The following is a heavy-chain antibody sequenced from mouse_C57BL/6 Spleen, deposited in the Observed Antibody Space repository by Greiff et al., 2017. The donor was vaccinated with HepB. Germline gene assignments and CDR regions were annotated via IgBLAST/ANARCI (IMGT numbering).Heavy chain of an antibody. J-gene: IGHJ4*01. CDR3: ASNYYGSSGAMDY. V-gene: IGHV1-69*01. CDR2: IDPSDSYT. Sequence: QVQLQQPGAELVMPGASVKLSCKASGYTFTSYWMHWVKQRPGQGLEWIGEIDPSDSYTNYNQKFKGKSTLTVDKSYSTAYMQLSSLTSEDSAVYYCASNYYGSSGAMDYWGQGTSVTVSS. CDR1: GYTFTSYW. D-gene: IGHD1-1*01.